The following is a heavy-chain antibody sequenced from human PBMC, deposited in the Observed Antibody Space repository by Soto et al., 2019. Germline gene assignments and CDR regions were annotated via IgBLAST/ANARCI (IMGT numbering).Heavy chain of an antibody. V-gene: IGHV1-18*01. D-gene: IGHD3-22*01. CDR3: ARDFYQSSGYCDY. CDR2: ISAYSGNT. CDR1: GYTFRSYG. J-gene: IGHJ4*02. Sequence: QVQLVQSGAEVKKPGASVKVSCKAYGYTFRSYGLSWVRQAPGQGLEWMGWISAYSGNTVSTQRYKDRLTMATDTSTGTSYMESRSLTSDDPAVYYCARDFYQSSGYCDYWGQGTLVTVSS.